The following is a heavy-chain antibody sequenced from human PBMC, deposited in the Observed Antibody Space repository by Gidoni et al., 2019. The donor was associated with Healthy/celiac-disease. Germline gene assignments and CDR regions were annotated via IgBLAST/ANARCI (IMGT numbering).Heavy chain of an antibody. D-gene: IGHD6-19*01. CDR3: AKDICPGYSSGWYPGLGLPTYGMDV. Sequence: EVQLLESGGGLVQPGGSLRLSCAASGFTFSSHAMSCVRQAPGKGLEWVSAISGSGGSTYYADSVKGRFTISRDNSKNTLYLQMNSLRAEDTAVYYCAKDICPGYSSGWYPGLGLPTYGMDVWGQGTTVTVSS. CDR1: GFTFSSHA. J-gene: IGHJ6*02. V-gene: IGHV3-23*01. CDR2: ISGSGGST.